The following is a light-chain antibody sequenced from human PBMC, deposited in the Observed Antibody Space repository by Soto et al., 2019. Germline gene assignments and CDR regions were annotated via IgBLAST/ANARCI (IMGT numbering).Light chain of an antibody. J-gene: IGKJ4*01. CDR2: VPS. CDR3: QQYNVWPLT. V-gene: IGKV3-15*01. Sequence: EIVMTQSPATLSVSPGERATLSCRASQSVSINLAWYQQKPSQTPKLLIYVPSTRATGIPARFSGSGSGTEFTLTISSLQSEDFAVYYCQQYNVWPLTFGGGTKVEFK. CDR1: QSVSIN.